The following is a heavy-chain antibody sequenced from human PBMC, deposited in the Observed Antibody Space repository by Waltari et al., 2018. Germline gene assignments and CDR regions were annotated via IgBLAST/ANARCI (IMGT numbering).Heavy chain of an antibody. Sequence: QVQLQESGPGLVKPSETLSLTCAVSGYSISSGYYWGWIRQPPGKGLEWIGSIYHSGSTYHNPSLKSRVTISVDTSKNQFSLKLSSVTAADTAVYYCAGSVADFDYWGQGTLVTVSS. V-gene: IGHV4-38-2*01. CDR1: GYSISSGYY. D-gene: IGHD6-19*01. CDR2: IYHSGST. CDR3: AGSVADFDY. J-gene: IGHJ4*02.